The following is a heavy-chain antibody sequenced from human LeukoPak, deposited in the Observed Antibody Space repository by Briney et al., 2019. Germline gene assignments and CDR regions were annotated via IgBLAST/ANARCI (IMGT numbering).Heavy chain of an antibody. V-gene: IGHV1-69*04. CDR2: IIPILGIA. D-gene: IGHD6-19*01. CDR1: GGTFSSYA. J-gene: IGHJ3*02. CDR3: ARVESIAVAGSAFDI. Sequence: GASVKVSCKASGGTFSSYAISWVRQAPGQGLEWMGRIIPILGIANYAQKFQGRVTITADESTSTAYMELSSLRSEDTAVYYCARVESIAVAGSAFDIWGQGTMVTVSS.